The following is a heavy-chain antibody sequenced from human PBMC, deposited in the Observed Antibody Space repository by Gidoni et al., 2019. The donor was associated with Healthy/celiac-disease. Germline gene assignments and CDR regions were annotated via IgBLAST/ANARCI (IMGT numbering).Heavy chain of an antibody. Sequence: EVQLVESGGGLVQPGGSLSLSCSASGFPFSSYAMHWVRQAPGKGLEYVSAISSNGGSTYYADSVKGRFTISRDNSKNTLYLQMSSLRAEDTAVYYCVKSVEKLLWFGELNFDYWGQGTLVTVSS. CDR2: ISSNGGST. D-gene: IGHD3-10*01. V-gene: IGHV3-64D*06. CDR3: VKSVEKLLWFGELNFDY. J-gene: IGHJ4*02. CDR1: GFPFSSYA.